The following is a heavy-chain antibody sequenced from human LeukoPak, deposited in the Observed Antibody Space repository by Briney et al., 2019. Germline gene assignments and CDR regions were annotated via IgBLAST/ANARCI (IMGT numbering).Heavy chain of an antibody. CDR1: GFPFSNYA. Sequence: GGSLRLSCVASGFPFSNYAMSWVRQAPGKGLEWISYTSSSGSTIYYADSVRGRFTMSSDNAKKSMYLQMNSLSAEDTAIYYCARGGSPYGMDVWGPGTTVTVSS. D-gene: IGHD3-10*01. CDR2: TSSSGSTI. J-gene: IGHJ6*02. V-gene: IGHV3-48*03. CDR3: ARGGSPYGMDV.